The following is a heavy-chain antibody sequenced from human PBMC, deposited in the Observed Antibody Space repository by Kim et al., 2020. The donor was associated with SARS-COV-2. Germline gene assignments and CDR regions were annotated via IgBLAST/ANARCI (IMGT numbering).Heavy chain of an antibody. D-gene: IGHD6-13*01. V-gene: IGHV1-69*04. CDR3: ARATGIAAAAATL. J-gene: IGHJ4*02. Sequence: YAQKFQGRVTITADKSTSTAYMGLGSLRSEDTAVYYCARATGIAAAAATLWGQGTLVTVSS.